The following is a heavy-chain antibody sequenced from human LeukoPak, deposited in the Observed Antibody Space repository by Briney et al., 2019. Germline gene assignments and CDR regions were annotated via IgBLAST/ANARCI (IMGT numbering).Heavy chain of an antibody. D-gene: IGHD3-22*01. J-gene: IGHJ5*02. V-gene: IGHV4-4*09. CDR1: GGSISSYY. CDR2: IYTSGST. CDR3: ARHVWYYYDSSGYYYGWFDP. Sequence: PSETLSLTCTVPGGSISSYYWSWIRQPPGKGLEWIGYIYTSGSTNYNPSLKSRVTISVDASKNQFSLKLSSVTAADTAVYYCARHVWYYYDSSGYYYGWFDPWGQGTLVTVSS.